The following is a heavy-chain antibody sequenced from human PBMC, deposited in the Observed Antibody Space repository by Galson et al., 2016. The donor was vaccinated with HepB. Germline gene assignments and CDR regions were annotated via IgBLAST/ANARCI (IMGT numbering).Heavy chain of an antibody. V-gene: IGHV3-7*03. CDR1: GFTFSTFW. CDR2: INQDGSEK. J-gene: IGHJ4*02. CDR3: VRGDTSPDY. Sequence: SLRLSCAASGFTFSTFWMSWVRQAPGKGLAWVATINQDGSEKDYVDSVKGRFTISRDNAKNSLFLQMNSLRAEDTAVYYCVRGDTSPDYWGQGTLVTVSS. D-gene: IGHD3-16*01.